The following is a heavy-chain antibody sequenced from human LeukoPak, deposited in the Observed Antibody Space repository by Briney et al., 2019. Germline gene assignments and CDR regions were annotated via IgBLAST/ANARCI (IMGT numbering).Heavy chain of an antibody. CDR2: IYYNGYT. D-gene: IGHD6-19*01. Sequence: ETLSLNCSVSGGSISPYYWRWIRQPPGKGLEWIGYIYYNGYTNYNPSLKSRVSMSVDMSKNQFSLKLGSLTAADTAVYYCASGQGIPVAWGAFNIWGQGTMVTVSS. CDR3: ASGQGIPVAWGAFNI. J-gene: IGHJ3*02. V-gene: IGHV4-59*01. CDR1: GGSISPYY.